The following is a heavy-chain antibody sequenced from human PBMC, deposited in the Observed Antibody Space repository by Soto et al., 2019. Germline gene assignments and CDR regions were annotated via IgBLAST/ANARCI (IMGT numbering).Heavy chain of an antibody. D-gene: IGHD6-19*01. CDR3: GYSTGWYRHDV. CDR2: LLHSGTT. CDR1: GDSISSPKW. Sequence: QVQLQESGPGLVKPSGTLSLTCAVSGDSISSPKWWTWLRQPPGKGLEWIGDLLHSGTTNYNPSPMXXVTLSVDKPQSQFSLKLTSVTAADTAIYYCGYSTGWYRHDVWGQGTAVTVSS. V-gene: IGHV4-4*02. J-gene: IGHJ3*01.